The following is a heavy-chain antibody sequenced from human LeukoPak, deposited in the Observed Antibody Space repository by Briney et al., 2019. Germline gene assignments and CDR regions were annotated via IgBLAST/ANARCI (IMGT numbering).Heavy chain of an antibody. CDR2: IGTAGDT. CDR3: ARGGVTMVRGVLNPTFDY. Sequence: HPGGSLRLTCAASGFTFSSYDMHWVRQATRKGLEWVSAIGTAGDTYYPGSVKGRFTISRENAKNSLYLQMNSLRAGDTAVYYCARGGVTMVRGVLNPTFDYWGQGTLVTVSS. J-gene: IGHJ4*02. D-gene: IGHD3-10*01. CDR1: GFTFSSYD. V-gene: IGHV3-13*01.